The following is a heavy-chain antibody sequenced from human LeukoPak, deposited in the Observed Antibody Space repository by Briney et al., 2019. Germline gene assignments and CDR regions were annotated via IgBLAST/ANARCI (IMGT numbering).Heavy chain of an antibody. CDR2: INPNSGGT. CDR3: ASGSNYYDSRGDAFDI. Sequence: GASVKVSCKASGYTFTGYYMHWVRQAPGQGLEWMGWINPNSGGTNYAQKFQGRVTMTRDTSISTAYMELSRLRSDDTAVYYCASGSNYYDSRGDAFDIWGQGTMVTASS. J-gene: IGHJ3*02. CDR1: GYTFTGYY. V-gene: IGHV1-2*02. D-gene: IGHD3-22*01.